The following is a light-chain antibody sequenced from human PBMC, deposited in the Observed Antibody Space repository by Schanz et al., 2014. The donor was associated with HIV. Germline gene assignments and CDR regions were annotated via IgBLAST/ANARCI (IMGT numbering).Light chain of an antibody. J-gene: IGLJ2*01. Sequence: QSALTQPPSASGSPGQSVNISCTGTSSDVGGYYYVSWYQQHPGKAPKLMIYEVSKRPSGVPDRFSGSKSGNTASLTVSGLQDEDEADYYCSSYAGSNNLVFGGGTKVTVL. CDR1: SSDVGGYYY. V-gene: IGLV2-8*01. CDR3: SSYAGSNNLV. CDR2: EVS.